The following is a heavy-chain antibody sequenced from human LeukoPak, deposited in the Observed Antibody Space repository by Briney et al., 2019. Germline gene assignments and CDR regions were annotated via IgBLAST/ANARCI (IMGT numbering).Heavy chain of an antibody. D-gene: IGHD3-10*01. CDR1: GGSISTSSYY. V-gene: IGHV4-39*01. Sequence: SETLSLTCTVSGGSISTSSYYWGWIRQPPGKGLQWIGSIYYNGSTYYNPSLKSRVIISVDTSKNQFSLKLSSVTAADTAVYYCARHKMVRGIGYYYYMDVWGKGTTVTISS. CDR2: IYYNGST. J-gene: IGHJ6*03. CDR3: ARHKMVRGIGYYYYMDV.